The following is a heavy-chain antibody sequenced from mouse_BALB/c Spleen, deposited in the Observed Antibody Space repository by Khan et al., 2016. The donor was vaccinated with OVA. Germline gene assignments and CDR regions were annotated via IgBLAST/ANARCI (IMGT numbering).Heavy chain of an antibody. CDR3: DREGGSYVMDY. V-gene: IGHV14-3*02. J-gene: IGHJ4*01. CDR2: IDPANGNT. Sequence: VQLQQSGAELVKPGASVKLSCTASGFKIKDTYVHWVNQRPEQGLEWIGTIDPANGNTKYDPKFQGKATITADTSSTTAYLHLSSLTSEDTAVYFWDREGGSYVMDYWGQGTSVTGSA. CDR1: GFKIKDTY.